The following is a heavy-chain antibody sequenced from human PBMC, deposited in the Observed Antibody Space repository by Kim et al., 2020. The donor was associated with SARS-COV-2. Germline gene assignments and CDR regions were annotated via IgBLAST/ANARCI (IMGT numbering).Heavy chain of an antibody. V-gene: IGHV4-31*02. CDR3: ARGGGYGDSGYFQH. Sequence: TPSLKSRVTISIDPSKNQFSLKLSSVTAADTAVYYCARGGGYGDSGYFQHLGQGTLVTVYS. J-gene: IGHJ1*01. D-gene: IGHD4-17*01.